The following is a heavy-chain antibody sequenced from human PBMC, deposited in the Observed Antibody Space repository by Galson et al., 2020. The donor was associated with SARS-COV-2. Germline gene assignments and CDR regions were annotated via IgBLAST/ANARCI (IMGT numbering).Heavy chain of an antibody. CDR1: GYSFTHYW. V-gene: IGHV5-51*01. CDR2: IYPGDSDT. Sequence: HGESLKISCKASGYSFTHYWIAWVRQMPGKGLEWMGVIYPGDSDTRYNPAFQGQVTMSADESINTAFLQWSSLKASDTAIYYCARLFPRDWFDPWGQGTLVTVS. CDR3: ARLFPRDWFDP. J-gene: IGHJ5*02. D-gene: IGHD2-21*01.